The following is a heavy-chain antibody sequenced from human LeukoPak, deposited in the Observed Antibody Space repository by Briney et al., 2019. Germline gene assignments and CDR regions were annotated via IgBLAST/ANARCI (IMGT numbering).Heavy chain of an antibody. CDR1: GFTFSTYS. J-gene: IGHJ3*02. CDR2: ISSSSYI. D-gene: IGHD3-9*01. Sequence: PGGSLRLSCTASGFTFSTYSLNWVRQAPGKGLEWVSSISSSSYIYYADSVKGRFTISRDNAKNSLYLQMNSLRAEDTAVYSCARGRYFDWLSPDGFDIWGQGTMVTVSS. CDR3: ARGRYFDWLSPDGFDI. V-gene: IGHV3-21*01.